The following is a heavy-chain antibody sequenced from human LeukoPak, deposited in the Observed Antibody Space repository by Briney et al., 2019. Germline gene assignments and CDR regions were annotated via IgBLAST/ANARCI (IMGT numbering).Heavy chain of an antibody. CDR1: GFTLSSYA. J-gene: IGHJ4*02. V-gene: IGHV3-23*01. CDR2: ISGSGGNT. D-gene: IGHD6-13*01. CDR3: AKARYSSSWYHFDY. Sequence: PGGSLTLSCAASGFTLSSYAMSWVRPAPGKGLEWVSAISGSGGNTYYAHSVKGRFTISRDNSKNTLYLQLNSLRVEDTAIYYCAKARYSSSWYHFDYWGQGTLVTVSS.